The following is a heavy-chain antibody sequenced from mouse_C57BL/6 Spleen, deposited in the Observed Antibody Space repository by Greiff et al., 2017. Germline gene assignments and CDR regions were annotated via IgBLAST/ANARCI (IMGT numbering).Heavy chain of an antibody. J-gene: IGHJ2*01. CDR2: IDPSDSYT. D-gene: IGHD1-1*01. CDR3: ERKRITTVVEDY. V-gene: IGHV1-59*01. CDR1: GYTFTSYW. Sequence: QVQLQQPGAELVRPGTSVKLSCKASGYTFTSYWMHWVKQRPGQGLEWIGVIDPSDSYTNYNQKFKGKATLTVDTSSSTAYMQLSSLTSEDSAVYYCERKRITTVVEDYWGQGTTLTVSS.